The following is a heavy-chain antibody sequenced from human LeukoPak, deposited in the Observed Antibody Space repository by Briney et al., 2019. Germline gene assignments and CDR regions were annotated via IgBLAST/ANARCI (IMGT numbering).Heavy chain of an antibody. CDR2: ISGSGGST. CDR3: AKDIAVAGFYYYYGMDV. CDR1: GFTFSSYA. J-gene: IGHJ6*02. Sequence: PGGSLRLSCAASGFTFSSYAMSWVRQAPGKGLEWVSAISGSGGSTYYADSVKGRFTISRDNSKNTLYLQMNSLRAEDTAVYYCAKDIAVAGFYYYYGMDVWGQGTTVTVSS. D-gene: IGHD6-19*01. V-gene: IGHV3-23*01.